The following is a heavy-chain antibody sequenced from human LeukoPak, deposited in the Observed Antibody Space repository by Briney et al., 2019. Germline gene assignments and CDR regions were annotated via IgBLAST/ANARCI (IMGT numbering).Heavy chain of an antibody. CDR1: GFTLSSNW. Sequence: GGSLRLSCAASGFTLSSNWMNWVRQAPGKGLVWVSRINNDGSSTTYADSVKGRFTISRDNAKNTLYLQMNSLRAEDTAVYYCARAGYCSSYGCYGNFYHYYGVDVWGQGTTVTVSS. CDR2: INNDGSST. J-gene: IGHJ6*02. CDR3: ARAGYCSSYGCYGNFYHYYGVDV. V-gene: IGHV3-74*01. D-gene: IGHD2-2*01.